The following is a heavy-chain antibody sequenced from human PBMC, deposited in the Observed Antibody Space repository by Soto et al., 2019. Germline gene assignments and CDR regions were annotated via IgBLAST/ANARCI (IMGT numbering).Heavy chain of an antibody. CDR3: ARVMITFGGVYYFHY. V-gene: IGHV4-59*01. Sequence: SETLCLTCTVSGGSISSYYWSWIRQPPGKGLEWIGYIYYSGSTNYNPSLKIRVTISVDTSKNHFSLKLSSVTAADTAVYYCARVMITFGGVYYFHYWGQGTMVTVS. D-gene: IGHD3-16*01. J-gene: IGHJ4*02. CDR2: IYYSGST. CDR1: GGSISSYY.